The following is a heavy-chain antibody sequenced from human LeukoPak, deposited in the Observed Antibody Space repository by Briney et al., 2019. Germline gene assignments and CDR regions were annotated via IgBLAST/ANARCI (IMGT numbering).Heavy chain of an antibody. CDR3: ASQYGVVVAANFDY. D-gene: IGHD2-15*01. CDR1: GGSISSSSYY. J-gene: IGHJ4*02. V-gene: IGHV4-39*01. Sequence: PSETLSLTCTVSGGSISSSSYYWGWIRQPPGKGLEWIGSIYYSGSTYYNPSLKSRVTISVDTSKNQFSLKLSSVTAADTAVYYCASQYGVVVAANFDYWGQGTLVTVSS. CDR2: IYYSGST.